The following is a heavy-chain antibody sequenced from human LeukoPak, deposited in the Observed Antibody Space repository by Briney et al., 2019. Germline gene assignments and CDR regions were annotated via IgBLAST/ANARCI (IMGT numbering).Heavy chain of an antibody. J-gene: IGHJ4*02. D-gene: IGHD4-11*01. CDR2: IYSGGET. Sequence: SETLSLTCTVSGDSISSSHYYWGWIRQSPGKGLEWIGSIYSGGETHYNPSLNSRVTIFLDTSKNRFSLNLISVAATDTAVYYCVRDYSNFVQGDWGQGTLVTVSS. V-gene: IGHV4-39*02. CDR3: VRDYSNFVQGD. CDR1: GDSISSSHYY.